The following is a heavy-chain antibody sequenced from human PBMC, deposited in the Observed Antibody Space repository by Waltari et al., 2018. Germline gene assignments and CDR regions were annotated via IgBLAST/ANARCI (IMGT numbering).Heavy chain of an antibody. CDR3: ARDLGSDYGNRDY. CDR1: GYTFTGYY. CDR2: INPNSGDT. Sequence: QVHLVHSGAEVQKPGASVKVSCKASGYTFTGYYIQWGRRAPGQGLEWMGRINPNSGDTNYAQKFQGRVTLTRDTSINTAYMELSSLKSDDTAVYYCARDLGSDYGNRDYWGQGTLVTVPS. V-gene: IGHV1-2*06. D-gene: IGHD4-17*01. J-gene: IGHJ4*02.